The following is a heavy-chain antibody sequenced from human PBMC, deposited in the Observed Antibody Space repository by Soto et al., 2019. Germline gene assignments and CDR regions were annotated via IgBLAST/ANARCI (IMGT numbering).Heavy chain of an antibody. D-gene: IGHD3-22*01. V-gene: IGHV4-31*03. CDR1: GGSISSGGYY. Sequence: QVQLQESGPGLVKPSQTLSLTCTVSGGSISSGGYYWSWIRQHPGKGLEWIGYIYYSGSTYYNPSPNTRLTISVDTSKNLSSLKLSSVTAADTAVYYCARELYVSSGYKSRCHWFDSWGQGTLVTVSS. CDR2: IYYSGST. CDR3: ARELYVSSGYKSRCHWFDS. J-gene: IGHJ5*01.